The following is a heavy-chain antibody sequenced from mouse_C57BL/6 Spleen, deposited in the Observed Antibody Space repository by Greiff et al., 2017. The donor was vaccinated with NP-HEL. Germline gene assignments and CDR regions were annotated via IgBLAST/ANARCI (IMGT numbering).Heavy chain of an antibody. V-gene: IGHV5-4*01. D-gene: IGHD1-1*01. CDR2: ISDGGSYT. J-gene: IGHJ2*01. Sequence: DVKLVESGGGLVKPGGSLKLSCAASGFTFSSYAMSWVRQTPEKRLEWVATISDGGSYTYYPDNVKGRFTISRDNAKNNLYLQMSHLKSEDTAMYYCAREGYYGSSDYWGQGTTLTVSS. CDR3: AREGYYGSSDY. CDR1: GFTFSSYA.